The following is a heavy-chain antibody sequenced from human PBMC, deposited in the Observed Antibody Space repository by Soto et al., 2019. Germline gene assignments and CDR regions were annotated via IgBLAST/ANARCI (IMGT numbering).Heavy chain of an antibody. V-gene: IGHV1-3*01. CDR2: INPGNGDT. D-gene: IGHD5-12*01. CDR1: GYSFTKYG. CDR3: ARGDVEMATINYYYYGMDV. J-gene: IGHJ6*01. Sequence: GASVKVSCKTSGYSFTKYGVHWVRQAPGQRLEWMGWINPGNGDTKYSQKFQGRVTITADESTSTAYMELSSLRSEDTAVYYCARGDVEMATINYYYYGMDVWGQGTTVTVSS.